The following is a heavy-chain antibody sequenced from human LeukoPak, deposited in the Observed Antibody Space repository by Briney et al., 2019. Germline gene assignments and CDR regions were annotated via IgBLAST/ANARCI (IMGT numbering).Heavy chain of an antibody. Sequence: KTSETLPLTCTVSGGSISSYYWSWIRQPPGKGLEWIGYIYYSGSTNYNPSLKSRVTISVDTSKNQFSLKLSSVTAADTAVYYCARAERGYSYGPFDYWGQGTLVTVSS. CDR2: IYYSGST. D-gene: IGHD5-18*01. CDR1: GGSISSYY. V-gene: IGHV4-59*01. J-gene: IGHJ4*02. CDR3: ARAERGYSYGPFDY.